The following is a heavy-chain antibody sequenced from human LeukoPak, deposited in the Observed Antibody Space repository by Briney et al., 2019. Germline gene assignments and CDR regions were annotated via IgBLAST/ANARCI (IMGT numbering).Heavy chain of an antibody. J-gene: IGHJ4*02. CDR3: ARDLAKGRYFDY. CDR1: GFTFWTYG. V-gene: IGHV3-33*01. Sequence: SGRSLRLSCAASGFTFWTYGMHWVRQAPGKGLEWVALIMFDGSNKYYADSVKGRFTIHRDNSKNTLYLEVNRLSADDTAVYYCARDLAKGRYFDYWGQGTLVTVSS. D-gene: IGHD1-26*01. CDR2: IMFDGSNK.